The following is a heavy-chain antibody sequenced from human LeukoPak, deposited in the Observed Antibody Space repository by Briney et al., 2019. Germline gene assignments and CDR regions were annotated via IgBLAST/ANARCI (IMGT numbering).Heavy chain of an antibody. V-gene: IGHV1-2*02. CDR1: GYTFTGYY. J-gene: IGHJ4*02. CDR3: ARELHSSGWYEDY. D-gene: IGHD6-19*01. Sequence: ASVKVSCKASGYTFTGYYMHWVRQAPGQGLEWMGWINPNSGGTNYAQKFQGRVTMTRDTSISTAYMELSRLRSDDTAVYYCARELHSSGWYEDYWGQGTLVTVSS. CDR2: INPNSGGT.